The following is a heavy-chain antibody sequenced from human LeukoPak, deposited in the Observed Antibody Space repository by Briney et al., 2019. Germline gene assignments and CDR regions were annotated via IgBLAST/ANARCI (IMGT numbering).Heavy chain of an antibody. CDR2: INHSGST. V-gene: IGHV4-34*01. CDR1: GVPFSGYY. J-gene: IGHJ6*02. Sequence: SETLSLTCAVYGVPFSGYYWSWIRQPPGKGLEWIGEINHSGSTNYNPSLKSRVTISVDTSKNQFPLKLSSVTAADTAVYYCARRAYYYYGMDVWGQGTTVTVSS. CDR3: ARRAYYYYGMDV.